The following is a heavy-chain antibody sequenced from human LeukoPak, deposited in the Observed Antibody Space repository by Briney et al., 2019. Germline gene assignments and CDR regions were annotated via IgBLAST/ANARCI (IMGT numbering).Heavy chain of an antibody. V-gene: IGHV3-23*01. CDR2: ISGSGGST. J-gene: IGHJ3*02. CDR3: TRPWVPYYYDSSGAGVDAFDI. CDR1: GFTFSSYA. D-gene: IGHD3-22*01. Sequence: PGGSLRLSCAASGFTFSSYAMSWVRQAPGKGLEWVSAISGSGGSTYYADSVKGRFTISRDNSKNTLYLQMNSLRAEDTAVYYCTRPWVPYYYDSSGAGVDAFDIWGQGTMVTVSS.